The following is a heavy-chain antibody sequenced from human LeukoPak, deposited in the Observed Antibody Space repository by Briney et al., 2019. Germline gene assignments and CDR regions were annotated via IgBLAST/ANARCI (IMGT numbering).Heavy chain of an antibody. D-gene: IGHD6-13*01. Sequence: GASVKVSCKASGSTFSDYHISWVRQASGQGPEWMGWINPNSGGTNYAQKFQGRVTMTRDTSISTAYMELSRLRSDDTAVYYCARGHSGYSSSWPLSNWGQGTLVTVSS. CDR2: INPNSGGT. CDR1: GSTFSDYH. J-gene: IGHJ4*02. CDR3: ARGHSGYSSSWPLSN. V-gene: IGHV1-2*02.